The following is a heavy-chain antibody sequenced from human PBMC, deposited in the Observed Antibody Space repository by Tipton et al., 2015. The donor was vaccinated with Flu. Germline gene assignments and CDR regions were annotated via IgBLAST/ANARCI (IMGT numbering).Heavy chain of an antibody. J-gene: IGHJ3*02. D-gene: IGHD3-22*01. CDR1: GFTFSSYG. V-gene: IGHV3-33*01. CDR3: AREHYDSRGYYIGAFDI. Sequence: SGFTFSSYGMHWVRQAPGKGLEWVAVIWYNGSNKYYADSVKGRFTISRDNSKNTLYLQMNSLRAEDTAVYYCAREHYDSRGYYIGAFDILGQGTMVTVSS. CDR2: IWYNGSNK.